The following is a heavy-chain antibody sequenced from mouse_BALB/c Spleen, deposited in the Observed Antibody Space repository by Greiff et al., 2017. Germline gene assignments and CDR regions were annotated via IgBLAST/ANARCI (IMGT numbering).Heavy chain of an antibody. Sequence: EVMLVESGGGLVQPGGSLKLSCAASGFAFSSYDMSWVRQTPEKRLEWVAYISSGGGSTYYPDTVKGRFTISRDNAKNTLYLQMSSLKSEDTAMYYCARHTWDGAYWGQGTLVTVSA. D-gene: IGHD4-1*01. CDR1: GFAFSSYD. V-gene: IGHV5-12-1*01. J-gene: IGHJ3*01. CDR2: ISSGGGST. CDR3: ARHTWDGAY.